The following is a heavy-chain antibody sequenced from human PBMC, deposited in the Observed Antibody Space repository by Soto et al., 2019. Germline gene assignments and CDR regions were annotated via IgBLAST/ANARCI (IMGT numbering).Heavy chain of an antibody. J-gene: IGHJ6*02. CDR2: INPSGGST. D-gene: IGHD6-19*01. V-gene: IGHV1-46*01. Sequence: GASVKVSCKASGYTFTSYYMHWVRQAPGQGLEWMGIINPSGGSTSYAQKFQGRVTMTRDTSTSTVYMELSSLRSEDTAVHYCARELAVAGKPGGAYYYYYYGMDVWGQGTTVTVSS. CDR1: GYTFTSYY. CDR3: ARELAVAGKPGGAYYYYYYGMDV.